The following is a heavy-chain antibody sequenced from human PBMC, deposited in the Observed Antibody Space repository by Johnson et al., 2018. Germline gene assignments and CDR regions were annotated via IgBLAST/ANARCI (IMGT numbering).Heavy chain of an antibody. V-gene: IGHV3-13*01. Sequence: QLVQSGGGLVQPGGSLRLSCVASGFTFSDYDMHWVRHVTGEGLERVSVISTHGSTNYQGSAQGRFSISRENVKNSFFLQMNSLSAGDTAVYYCAKAATTIVRDAEYFQHWGQGALVTVSA. D-gene: IGHD4-17*01. CDR3: AKAATTIVRDAEYFQH. CDR1: GFTFSDYD. J-gene: IGHJ1*01. CDR2: ISTHGST.